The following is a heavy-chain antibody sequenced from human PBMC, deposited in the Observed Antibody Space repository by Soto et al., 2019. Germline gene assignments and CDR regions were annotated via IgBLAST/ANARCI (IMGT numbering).Heavy chain of an antibody. CDR1: GGSISSGGYS. Sequence: SETLSLTCTVSGGSISSGGYSWTWIRQSPGKGLEWIGYTYQSGSAYYNPSLKSRVTISVDRSKNQFSLNLTSVTATDTAVYYCARDYYGMDVWGQGTTVTVSS. CDR3: ARDYYGMDV. J-gene: IGHJ6*02. CDR2: TYQSGSA. V-gene: IGHV4-30-2*06.